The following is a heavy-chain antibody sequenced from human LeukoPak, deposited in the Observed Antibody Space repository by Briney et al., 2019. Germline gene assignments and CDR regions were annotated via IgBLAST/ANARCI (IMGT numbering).Heavy chain of an antibody. J-gene: IGHJ3*02. V-gene: IGHV3-73*01. CDR2: IRSKANSYAT. Sequence: GGSLRLSCAASGFTFSGSAMHWVRQASGKGLEWVGRIRSKANSYATAYAASVKGRFTISRDDSKNTAYLQMNSLKTEDTAVYYCTRHACSSTSCYNITAFDIWGQGTMVTVSS. D-gene: IGHD2-2*02. CDR1: GFTFSGSA. CDR3: TRHACSSTSCYNITAFDI.